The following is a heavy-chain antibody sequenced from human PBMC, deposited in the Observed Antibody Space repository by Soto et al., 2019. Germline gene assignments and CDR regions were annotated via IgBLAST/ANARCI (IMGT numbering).Heavy chain of an antibody. CDR2: IIPIFGTA. CDR3: ARADIVVVPAAMYYYYYGMDV. D-gene: IGHD2-2*01. Sequence: QVQLVQSGAEVKKPGSSVKVSCKASGGTFSSYAISWVRQAPGQGLEWMGGIIPIFGTANYAQKFQGRVTITADESTSTAYMELSSLRSEDTAVYYCARADIVVVPAAMYYYYYGMDVWGQATTVTVS. J-gene: IGHJ6*02. CDR1: GGTFSSYA. V-gene: IGHV1-69*01.